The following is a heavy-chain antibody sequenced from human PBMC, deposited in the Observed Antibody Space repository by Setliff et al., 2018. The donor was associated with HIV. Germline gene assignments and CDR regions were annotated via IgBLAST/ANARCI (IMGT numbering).Heavy chain of an antibody. Sequence: HPGGSLRLSCAASGFTFYTYAMSWVRQAPGKGLEWVSTFGYSGSDTYYADSAKGRFTISRDNSKGILYLQMNSLRVEDTAMYYCARDGVRVPNGDYLSVNWFDPWGQGTLVTVSS. CDR2: FGYSGSDT. CDR3: ARDGVRVPNGDYLSVNWFDP. CDR1: GFTFYTYA. J-gene: IGHJ5*02. V-gene: IGHV3-23*01. D-gene: IGHD4-17*01.